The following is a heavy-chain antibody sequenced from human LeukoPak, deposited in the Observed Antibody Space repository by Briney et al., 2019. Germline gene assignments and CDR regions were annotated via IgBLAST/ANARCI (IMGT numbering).Heavy chain of an antibody. CDR2: ISGSGGST. J-gene: IGHJ4*02. Sequence: GGSLRLSCAASGFTFSSYAMSWVRQDPGKGLEWVSAISGSGGSTYYADSVKGRFTISRDNSKNTLYLQMNSLRAEDTAVYYCAKDHNYSNYESSAIHFDYWGQGTLVTVSS. CDR3: AKDHNYSNYESSAIHFDY. CDR1: GFTFSSYA. D-gene: IGHD4-11*01. V-gene: IGHV3-23*01.